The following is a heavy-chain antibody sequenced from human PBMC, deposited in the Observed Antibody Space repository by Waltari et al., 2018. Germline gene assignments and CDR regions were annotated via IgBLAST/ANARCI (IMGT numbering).Heavy chain of an antibody. Sequence: EVQLVQSGAEVKKPGATVKISCKASGYTFTDYYMHWVQQAPGKGLEWMGRVDPEDGETIYAEKFLGRDTITADSSTDTAYMGLSSLGSEGTAVYYCATAFLVVMNAVDIWGQGTMVTVSS. V-gene: IGHV1-69-2*01. J-gene: IGHJ3*02. CDR3: ATAFLVVMNAVDI. D-gene: IGHD2-21*01. CDR2: VDPEDGET. CDR1: GYTFTDYY.